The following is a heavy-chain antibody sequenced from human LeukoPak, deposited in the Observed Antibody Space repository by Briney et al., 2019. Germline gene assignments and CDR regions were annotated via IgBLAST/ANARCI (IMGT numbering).Heavy chain of an antibody. J-gene: IGHJ4*02. CDR3: ARDLYYYDSRVFDY. Sequence: GGSLRLSCAASGFTFSSYGMHWVRQAPSKGLEWVAVIWYDGSNKYYADSVKGRFTISRDNSKNTLYLQMSSLRAEDTAVYYCARDLYYYDSRVFDYWGQGTLVTVSS. CDR2: IWYDGSNK. V-gene: IGHV3-33*01. D-gene: IGHD3-22*01. CDR1: GFTFSSYG.